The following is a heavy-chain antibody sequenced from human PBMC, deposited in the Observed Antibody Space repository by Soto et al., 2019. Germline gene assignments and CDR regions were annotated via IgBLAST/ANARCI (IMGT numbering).Heavy chain of an antibody. J-gene: IGHJ6*03. Sequence: QDQLVQSGVEVKKPGASVKVSCKASGYSFTNYGITWVRQAPGQGFEWMGWISAYNGNTNYAQKFQGRVTMTTDASTSPAYLELRGLRPDDTAVYYCARDRGVAPPVAGNTHYYYYMDVWGKGTTVTVSS. D-gene: IGHD6-19*01. CDR1: GYSFTNYG. CDR2: ISAYNGNT. V-gene: IGHV1-18*01. CDR3: ARDRGVAPPVAGNTHYYYYMDV.